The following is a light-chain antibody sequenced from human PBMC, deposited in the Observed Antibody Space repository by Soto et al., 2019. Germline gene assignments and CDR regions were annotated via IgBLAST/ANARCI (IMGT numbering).Light chain of an antibody. Sequence: EIVLTQSPATLSLSPGERATLSCRASHSVSSYLDWYQQKPGQAPRLLIYDASNRATGIPARFSGSGSGTDFTLTISSLEPEDFAVYYCQQRSNWPPITFGQGTRLEIK. J-gene: IGKJ5*01. CDR3: QQRSNWPPIT. V-gene: IGKV3-11*01. CDR1: HSVSSY. CDR2: DAS.